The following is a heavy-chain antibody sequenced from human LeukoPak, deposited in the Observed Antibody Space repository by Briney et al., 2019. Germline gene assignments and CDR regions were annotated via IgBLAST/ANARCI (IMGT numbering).Heavy chain of an antibody. V-gene: IGHV4-31*03. CDR1: GGSISSGGNY. Sequence: PSETLSLTCTVSGGSISSGGNYWSWIRQHPGKGLEWIGYIYYSGSTYYNPSLKSRVTISVDTSKNQFSLKLSSVTAADTAVYYCARGDIVVVPAAIHWFDPWGQGTLVTVSS. D-gene: IGHD2-2*01. CDR2: IYYSGST. CDR3: ARGDIVVVPAAIHWFDP. J-gene: IGHJ5*02.